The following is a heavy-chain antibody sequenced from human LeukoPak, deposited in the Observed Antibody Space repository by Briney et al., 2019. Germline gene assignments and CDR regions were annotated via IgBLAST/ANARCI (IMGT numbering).Heavy chain of an antibody. J-gene: IGHJ4*02. Sequence: SETLSLTCTVSGGSISSYYWSWIRQPPGKGLEWIGYIYYSGSTNYNPSLKSRVTISVDTSKNQFSLKLSSVTAADTAVYYCASASSSWSGRFDYWGQGILVTVSS. CDR1: GGSISSYY. V-gene: IGHV4-59*01. D-gene: IGHD6-13*01. CDR3: ASASSSWSGRFDY. CDR2: IYYSGST.